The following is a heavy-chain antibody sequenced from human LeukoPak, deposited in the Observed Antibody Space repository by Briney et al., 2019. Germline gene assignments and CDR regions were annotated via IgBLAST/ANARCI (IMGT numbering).Heavy chain of an antibody. J-gene: IGHJ4*02. CDR3: ARGYYDSSGYYNYFDY. V-gene: IGHV1-2*02. CDR1: GYTFTGYY. Sequence: ASVKVSCMASGYTFTGYYIHWVRQAPGQGLEWMGWINPNSGGTNYAQKFQGRVTMTRDTSISTAYMELSRLRSDDTAVYYCARGYYDSSGYYNYFDYWGQGTLVTVSS. CDR2: INPNSGGT. D-gene: IGHD3-22*01.